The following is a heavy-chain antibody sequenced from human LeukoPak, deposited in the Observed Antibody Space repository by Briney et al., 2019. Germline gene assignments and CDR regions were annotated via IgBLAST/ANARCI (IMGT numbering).Heavy chain of an antibody. J-gene: IGHJ6*03. Sequence: PGGSLRLSCAASGFTFSSYEMNWVRQAPGKGLEWVSYISSSGSTIYYADSVKGRFTISRDDSKNTLYLQMNSLKTEDTAVYYCTTDQGWFGELLRLDYYYMDVWGKGTTVTVSS. CDR2: ISSSGSTI. D-gene: IGHD3-10*01. CDR3: TTDQGWFGELLRLDYYYMDV. CDR1: GFTFSSYE. V-gene: IGHV3-48*03.